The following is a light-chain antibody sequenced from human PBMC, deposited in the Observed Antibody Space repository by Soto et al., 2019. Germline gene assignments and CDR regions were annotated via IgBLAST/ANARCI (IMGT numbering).Light chain of an antibody. CDR2: EGS. CDR1: SSDVGSYNL. CDR3: CSYAAGSTLV. J-gene: IGLJ2*01. Sequence: QAVVTQPASVSGSPGQSITISCTGTSSDVGSYNLVSWYQQHPGKAPKLMIYEGSKRPSGVSNRFSGSKSGNTASLTISGLQAEDEADYYCCSYAAGSTLVFGGGTKLTVL. V-gene: IGLV2-23*01.